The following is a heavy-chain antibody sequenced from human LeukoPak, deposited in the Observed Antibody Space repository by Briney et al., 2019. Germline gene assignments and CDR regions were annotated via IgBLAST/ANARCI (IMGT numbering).Heavy chain of an antibody. Sequence: GGSLRLSCAASRFTFSSYAMSWVRQAPGEGLEWVSAISGSGGSTYYADSVKGRSTLPRENSKNTPYLQMNSLRPEDTAVYYCAREGPPDPRFDYWGQGTLVTVSS. CDR3: AREGPPDPRFDY. CDR1: RFTFSSYA. J-gene: IGHJ4*02. V-gene: IGHV3-23*01. CDR2: ISGSGGST.